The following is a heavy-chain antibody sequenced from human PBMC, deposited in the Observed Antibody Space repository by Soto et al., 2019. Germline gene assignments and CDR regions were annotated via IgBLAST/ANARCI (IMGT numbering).Heavy chain of an antibody. J-gene: IGHJ4*01. CDR3: ARETMRLGGSFDY. CDR1: GGSISSNNYF. V-gene: IGHV4-31*03. Sequence: QVQLQESGPGLVKPSQTLSLTCTVSGGSISSNNYFWSWIRQHPGKGLEWIGYTSYTGSAYYSPSLESRVTISVDTSKNQFSLKLDSVTAADTAVYYCARETMRLGGSFDYWGPGTLVTVSS. CDR2: TSYTGSA. D-gene: IGHD3-9*01.